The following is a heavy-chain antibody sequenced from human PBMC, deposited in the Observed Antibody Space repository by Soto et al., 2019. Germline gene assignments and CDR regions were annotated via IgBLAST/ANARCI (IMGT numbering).Heavy chain of an antibody. D-gene: IGHD3-22*01. CDR3: ARDRGPSSGYYPYWFDP. V-gene: IGHV1-69*12. CDR1: GGTFSSYA. J-gene: IGHJ5*02. CDR2: IIPIFGTA. Sequence: QVQLVQSGAEVKKPGSSVKVSCKASGGTFSSYAISWVRQAPGQGLEWMGEIIPIFGTANYAQKFQGRVTITEDESTSTAYKELSSLRSEETAVYYCARDRGPSSGYYPYWFDPWGQGTLVTVSS.